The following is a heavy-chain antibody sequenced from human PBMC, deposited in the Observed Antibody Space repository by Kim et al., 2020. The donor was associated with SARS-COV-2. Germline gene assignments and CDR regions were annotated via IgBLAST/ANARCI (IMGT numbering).Heavy chain of an antibody. J-gene: IGHJ4*02. CDR1: GFTFSGSA. V-gene: IGHV3-73*01. D-gene: IGHD3-9*01. CDR3: TRGGQYYDILTGLQYYFDY. CDR2: IRSKANSYAT. Sequence: GGSLRLSCAASGFTFSGSAMHWVRQASGKGLEWVGRIRSKANSYATAYAASVKGRFTISRDDSKNTAYLQMNSLKTEDTAVYYCTRGGQYYDILTGLQYYFDYWGQGTLVTVSS.